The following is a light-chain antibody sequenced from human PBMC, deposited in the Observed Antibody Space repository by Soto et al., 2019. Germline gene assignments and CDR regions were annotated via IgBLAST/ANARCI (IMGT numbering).Light chain of an antibody. V-gene: IGKV3-20*01. CDR3: QQYNRYAVT. Sequence: EIVLTQSPGPLSLSPGERDTLSCRASQSVSSSYLAWYQQKPGQAPRLLIYGASSRATGIPDRFSGSGSGTEFTLTISSLQPDDFAVYYCQQYNRYAVTFGQGTKVDIK. CDR2: GAS. J-gene: IGKJ1*01. CDR1: QSVSSSY.